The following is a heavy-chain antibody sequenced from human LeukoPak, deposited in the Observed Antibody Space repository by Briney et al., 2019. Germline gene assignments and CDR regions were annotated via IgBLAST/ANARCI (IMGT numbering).Heavy chain of an antibody. CDR3: AKDGQVGAIGYFDY. V-gene: IGHV3-33*06. J-gene: IGHJ4*02. CDR1: GFIFSTYG. D-gene: IGHD3-16*02. CDR2: VWSGGKNK. Sequence: PGGPLRLSCAASGFIFSTYGMRWFRQAPGKGLEWVAVVWSGGKNKYYSDSVKGRFTISRDNSKNTLYLEMNSLRAEDTAVYYCAKDGQVGAIGYFDYRGQGTLVTVSS.